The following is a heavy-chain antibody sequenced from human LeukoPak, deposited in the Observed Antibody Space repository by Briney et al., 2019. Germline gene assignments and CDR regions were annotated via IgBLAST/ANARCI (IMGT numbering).Heavy chain of an antibody. CDR2: ISPILGIA. Sequence: SVKVSCKACGGTFSNYPITWVRQVPGQGLEWMGRISPILGIANYAQKFQGRVTITADKSTSTAYMELSSLRSEDTAVYYCARDADPPYYCGGDCWGQGTLVTLSS. D-gene: IGHD2-21*01. J-gene: IGHJ4*02. V-gene: IGHV1-69*04. CDR1: GGTFSNYP. CDR3: ARDADPPYYCGGDC.